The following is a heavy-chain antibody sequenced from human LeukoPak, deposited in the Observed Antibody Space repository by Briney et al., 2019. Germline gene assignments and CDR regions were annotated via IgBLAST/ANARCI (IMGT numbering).Heavy chain of an antibody. Sequence: GGSLRLSCVASGFPFSSYWMTWVRQAPGKGLEWVANIKQDGSKKSYVDSVKGRFTISRDNAKNSLYLQMNSLRAEDTAVYYCARSSVTRGLFDYWGQGTLVTVSS. D-gene: IGHD5-18*01. J-gene: IGHJ4*02. CDR2: IKQDGSKK. CDR3: ARSSVTRGLFDY. V-gene: IGHV3-7*03. CDR1: GFPFSSYW.